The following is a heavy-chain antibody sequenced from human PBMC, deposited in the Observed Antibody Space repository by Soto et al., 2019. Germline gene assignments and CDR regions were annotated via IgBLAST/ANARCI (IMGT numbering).Heavy chain of an antibody. Sequence: GGSMKVSCKASGYTFTSYYMHWVRQAPGQGVEGMGIINPSGGSTSYAQKFQGRVTMTRDTSTSTVYMELSSLRSEDTAVYYCARGIRFLEWLHHDNWFDPWGQGTLVTVSS. V-gene: IGHV1-46*01. J-gene: IGHJ5*02. CDR1: GYTFTSYY. CDR3: ARGIRFLEWLHHDNWFDP. CDR2: INPSGGST. D-gene: IGHD3-3*01.